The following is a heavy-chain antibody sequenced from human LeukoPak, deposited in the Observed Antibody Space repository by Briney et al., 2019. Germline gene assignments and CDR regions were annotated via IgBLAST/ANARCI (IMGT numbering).Heavy chain of an antibody. J-gene: IGHJ4*02. D-gene: IGHD6-19*01. CDR1: GFSFSSYW. CDR2: INSDESST. Sequence: GGSLRLSCVASGFSFSSYWMHWVRQAPGKGLVWVSRINSDESSTTYADPVKGRFTISRDNAKNTLYLQMNSLRAEDTAVYYCAGGRYSSVWYWGQGTLVTVSS. CDR3: AGGRYSSVWY. V-gene: IGHV3-74*01.